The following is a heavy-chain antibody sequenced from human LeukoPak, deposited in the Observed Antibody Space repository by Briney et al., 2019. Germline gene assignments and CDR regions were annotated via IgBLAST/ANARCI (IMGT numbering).Heavy chain of an antibody. D-gene: IGHD3-10*01. CDR3: AKEGYYGSGSFPDY. J-gene: IGHJ4*02. CDR1: GFTFSSYS. V-gene: IGHV3-48*01. CDR2: ISSSSSTI. Sequence: AGGSLRLSCAASGFTFSSYSMNWVRQAPGKGLEWVSYISSSSSTIYYADSVKGRFTISRDNAKNSLYLQMNSLRAEDMAVYYCAKEGYYGSGSFPDYWGQGTLVTVSS.